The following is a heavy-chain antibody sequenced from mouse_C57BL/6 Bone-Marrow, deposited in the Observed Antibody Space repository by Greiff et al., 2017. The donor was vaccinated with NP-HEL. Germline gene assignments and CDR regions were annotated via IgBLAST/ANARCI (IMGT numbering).Heavy chain of an antibody. Sequence: VQLKESGGGLVKPGGSLKLSCAASGFTFSSYAMSWVRQTPEKRLEWVATISDGGSYTYYPDNVKGRFTISRDNAKNNLYLQMSHLKSEDTAMYYCARDGGSSYWGQGTTLTVSS. CDR3: ARDGGSSY. CDR1: GFTFSSYA. CDR2: ISDGGSYT. V-gene: IGHV5-4*01. D-gene: IGHD1-1*01. J-gene: IGHJ2*01.